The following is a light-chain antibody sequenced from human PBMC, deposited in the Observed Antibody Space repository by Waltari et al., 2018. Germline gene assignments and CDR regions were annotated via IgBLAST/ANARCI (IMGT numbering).Light chain of an antibody. CDR2: AAS. J-gene: IGKJ4*01. CDR3: QQYYSYPMV. V-gene: IGKV1-8*01. Sequence: AIRITQSPSSLSASTGDRVTITCRASQGMSSYLAWYQQKPGKAPKLLIYAASTLQSGVPSRFSGSGSGTDFTLTISCLQSEDFATYYCQQYYSYPMVFGGGTKVEIK. CDR1: QGMSSY.